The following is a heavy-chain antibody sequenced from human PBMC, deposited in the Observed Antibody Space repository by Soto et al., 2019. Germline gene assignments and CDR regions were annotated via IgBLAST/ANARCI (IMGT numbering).Heavy chain of an antibody. J-gene: IGHJ4*02. CDR3: ARDTSRGEYDY. V-gene: IGHV1-18*01. D-gene: IGHD3-10*01. CDR1: GYTFTSYG. CDR2: INVYNGNT. Sequence: QVQLVQSGAEVKKPGASVKVSCKASGYTFTSYGISWVRQAPGQGLEWMGWINVYNGNTNYAQKLQGRVTMTTDTSTSTAYLDLRSLRSADTAVYFCARDTSRGEYDYWGQGTLVTVSS.